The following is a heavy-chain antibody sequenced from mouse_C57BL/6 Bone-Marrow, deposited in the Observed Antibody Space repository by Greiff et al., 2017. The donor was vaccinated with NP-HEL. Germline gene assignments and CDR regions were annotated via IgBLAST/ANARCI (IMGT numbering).Heavy chain of an antibody. Sequence: VQLQQSGPELVKPGASVKISCKASGYSFTSYYIHWVKQRPGQGLEWIGWIYPGSGNTKYNEKFKGKATLTADTSSSTAYMQLSSLTSEDSAVYYCARGYGAHYAMDYWGQGTSVTVSS. V-gene: IGHV1-66*01. CDR1: GYSFTSYY. J-gene: IGHJ4*01. D-gene: IGHD1-1*01. CDR3: ARGYGAHYAMDY. CDR2: IYPGSGNT.